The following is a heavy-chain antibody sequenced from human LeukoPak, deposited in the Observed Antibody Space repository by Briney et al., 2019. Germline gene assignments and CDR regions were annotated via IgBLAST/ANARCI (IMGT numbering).Heavy chain of an antibody. CDR1: GFTFSNYW. Sequence: GGSLRLSCAASGFTFSNYWMHWVRHAPGKGLVWVSRINTDGRSTSYVDYVKGRFTISRDNAKNMLYLQMNSLRAEDTAVYYCARAERRGYDFWSGYYLPDYWGQGTLVTVSS. CDR2: INTDGRST. D-gene: IGHD3-3*01. V-gene: IGHV3-74*01. J-gene: IGHJ4*02. CDR3: ARAERRGYDFWSGYYLPDY.